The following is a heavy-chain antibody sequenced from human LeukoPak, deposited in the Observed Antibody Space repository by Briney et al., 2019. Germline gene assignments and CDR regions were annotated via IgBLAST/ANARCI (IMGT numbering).Heavy chain of an antibody. CDR2: INPNSGGA. Sequence: GASVKVSCKASRYTFTGYYMHWVRQAPGQGLEWMGRINPNSGGANYAQKFQGRVTMTRATSISTAYMELSRLRSDDTAVYYCARDFCGGDCYSRSTYMDVWGKGTTVTVSS. J-gene: IGHJ6*04. CDR3: ARDFCGGDCYSRSTYMDV. CDR1: RYTFTGYY. V-gene: IGHV1-2*06. D-gene: IGHD2-21*02.